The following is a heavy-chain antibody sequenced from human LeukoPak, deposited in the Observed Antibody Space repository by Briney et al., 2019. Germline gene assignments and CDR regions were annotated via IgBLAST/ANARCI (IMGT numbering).Heavy chain of an antibody. D-gene: IGHD6-13*01. CDR3: TTDEKVSSWYGPRLFY. Sequence: GGSLRLSCAASGFTFSNAWMSWVRQAPGKGLEWVGRIKSKTDGGTTDYAAPVKGRFTISRDDSKNTLYLQMNSLKTEDTAVYYCTTDEKVSSWYGPRLFYWGQGTLVTVSS. V-gene: IGHV3-15*01. CDR1: GFTFSNAW. J-gene: IGHJ4*02. CDR2: IKSKTDGGTT.